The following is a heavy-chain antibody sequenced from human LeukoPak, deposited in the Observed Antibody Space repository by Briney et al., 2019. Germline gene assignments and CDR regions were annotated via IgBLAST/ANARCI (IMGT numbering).Heavy chain of an antibody. V-gene: IGHV3-48*02. Sequence: PGGSLRLSCAVSGFTFSSYSMSWVRQAPEKGLEWISYISGSSTITYYADSVKGRFTISRDNAKKSLYLELNSLRDDDTAVYYCARDPRYCSGGSCLRFDYWGQGTLVSVSS. J-gene: IGHJ4*02. CDR2: ISGSSTIT. CDR1: GFTFSSYS. CDR3: ARDPRYCSGGSCLRFDY. D-gene: IGHD2-15*01.